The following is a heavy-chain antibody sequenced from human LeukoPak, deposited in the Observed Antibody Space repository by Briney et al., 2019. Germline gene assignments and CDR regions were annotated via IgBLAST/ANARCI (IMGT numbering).Heavy chain of an antibody. J-gene: IGHJ4*01. CDR2: ISSSGRT. Sequence: SETLSLTCTVSGGSISGYFWTWIRQPAGEGLEWIGRISSSGRTTYNPSPTSRDTLSLETSQKHFSPNLTSLTAADTALYFTAGEPTSGREPTSGRPLDYWGQGTLVTVSS. CDR1: GGSISGYF. D-gene: IGHD5-12*01. V-gene: IGHV4-4*07. CDR3: AGEPTSGREPTSGRPLDY.